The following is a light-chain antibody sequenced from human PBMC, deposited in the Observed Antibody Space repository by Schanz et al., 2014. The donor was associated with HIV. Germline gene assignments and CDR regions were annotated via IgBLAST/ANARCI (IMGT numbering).Light chain of an antibody. J-gene: IGLJ2*01. CDR1: SSDVGGYNN. Sequence: QSALTQPPSASGSPGQSVTISCTGTSSDVGGYNNVSWYQQHPSKAPKLMVYDVTYRPSGISNRFSGSKSAYTASLTISGLQPEDEADYYCSSYTTSSTLVFGGGTKVTVL. CDR2: DVT. V-gene: IGLV2-14*01. CDR3: SSYTTSSTLV.